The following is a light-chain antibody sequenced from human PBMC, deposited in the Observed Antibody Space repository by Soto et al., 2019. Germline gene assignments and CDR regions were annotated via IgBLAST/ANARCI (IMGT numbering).Light chain of an antibody. J-gene: IGKJ1*01. CDR3: QQYGSSGT. Sequence: PGERATLSCRASQSVGNSHVAWYQQRRGQAPRLLIYGASNRATGIPDRFSGSGSGTDFTLTISRLEPEDFAVYYCQQYGSSGTFGQGTKVDIK. V-gene: IGKV3-20*01. CDR2: GAS. CDR1: QSVGNSH.